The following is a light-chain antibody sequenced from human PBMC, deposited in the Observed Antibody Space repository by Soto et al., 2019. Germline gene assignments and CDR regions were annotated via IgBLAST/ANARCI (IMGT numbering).Light chain of an antibody. V-gene: IGLV2-11*01. CDR3: CSYAGAFTYV. J-gene: IGLJ7*01. CDR1: SSDVGGYSY. CDR2: DVS. Sequence: QSALTQPASVSGSPGQSITISCTGTSSDVGGYSYVSWYQQHPGKAPKLMISDVSKRPSGVPDRFSGSKFGNTASLTISGLQAEDEADYYCCSYAGAFTYVFGSGTQLTVL.